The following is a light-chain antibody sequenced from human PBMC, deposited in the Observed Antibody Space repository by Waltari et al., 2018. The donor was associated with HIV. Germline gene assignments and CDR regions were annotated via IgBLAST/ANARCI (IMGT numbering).Light chain of an antibody. CDR3: QAWDSSTAI. Sequence: SYELTQPPSVSVSPGQTASITCSGDKLGDKYSCWYQQKPGQSPVLVISQDSKRPSEIPERFSGANSGNTATLTISGTQAMDEADYYGQAWDSSTAIFGGGTKLTVL. V-gene: IGLV3-1*01. CDR1: KLGDKY. J-gene: IGLJ2*01. CDR2: QDS.